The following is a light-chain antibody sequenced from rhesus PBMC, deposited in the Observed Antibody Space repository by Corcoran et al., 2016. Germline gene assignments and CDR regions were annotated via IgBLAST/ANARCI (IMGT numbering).Light chain of an antibody. V-gene: IGKV3-24*01. CDR3: LQHSNWPLT. CDR1: QSVRSS. J-gene: IGKJ4*01. Sequence: EIVMTQSPATLSLSPGERATLSCRASQSVRSSLAWYQQKPGQAPRLLIYGASSRATGIPDRFSGSGSGTDFPLTISSLEPEDVAVYYCLQHSNWPLTFGGGTKVELK. CDR2: GAS.